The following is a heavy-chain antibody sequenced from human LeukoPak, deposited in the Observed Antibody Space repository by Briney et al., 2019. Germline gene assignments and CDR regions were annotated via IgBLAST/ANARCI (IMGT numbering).Heavy chain of an antibody. CDR3: ARDSPASIVVVIANAFDI. Sequence: GASVKVSCKASGYTFTGYYMHWVRQAPGQGLEWMGWINPNSGGTNYAQNFQGRVTMTRDTSIITAYMELSSLRSDDTAVYYCARDSPASIVVVIANAFDIWGQGTMVTVSS. D-gene: IGHD2-21*01. V-gene: IGHV1-2*02. J-gene: IGHJ3*02. CDR1: GYTFTGYY. CDR2: INPNSGGT.